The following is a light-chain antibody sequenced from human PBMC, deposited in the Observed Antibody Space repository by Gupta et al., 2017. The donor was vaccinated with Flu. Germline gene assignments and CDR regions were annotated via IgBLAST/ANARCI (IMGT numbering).Light chain of an antibody. Sequence: GTLSLSPGERVTLSCRARQSVTGNYLAWYQQKPGQAPRLLIFGASTRATGIPDRFSGSGSGKDFSLTISRLEPEDFAVYYCQQYGVSPPAILGQGTKVDIK. J-gene: IGKJ2*01. V-gene: IGKV3-20*01. CDR3: QQYGVSPPAI. CDR2: GAS. CDR1: QSVTGNY.